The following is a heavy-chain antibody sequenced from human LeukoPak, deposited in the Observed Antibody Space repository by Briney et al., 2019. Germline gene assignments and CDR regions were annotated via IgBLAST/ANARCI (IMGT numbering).Heavy chain of an antibody. CDR1: GYTLTELS. CDR3: ATGSGKISELRELYYYYYYGMDV. Sequence: GASVKVSCKVSGYTLTELSMHWVRQAPGKGLEWMGGLDPEDGETIYAQKFQGRVTMTEDTSTDTAYMELSSLRSEDTAVYYCATGSGKISELRELYYYYYYGMDVWGQGTTVTVSS. J-gene: IGHJ6*02. D-gene: IGHD1-7*01. V-gene: IGHV1-24*01. CDR2: LDPEDGET.